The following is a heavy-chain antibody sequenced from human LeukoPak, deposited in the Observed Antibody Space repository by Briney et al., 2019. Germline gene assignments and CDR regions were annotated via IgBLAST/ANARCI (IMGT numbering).Heavy chain of an antibody. J-gene: IGHJ5*02. V-gene: IGHV4-34*01. Sequence: SETLSLTCAVYGGSFSGYYWSWIRQPPGKGLEWIGEINHSGSTNYNPSLKSRVTISVDTSKNQFSLKLSSVTAADTAVYYCARITGYSSGWYGRANWFGPWGQGTLVTVSS. CDR1: GGSFSGYY. CDR2: INHSGST. CDR3: ARITGYSSGWYGRANWFGP. D-gene: IGHD6-19*01.